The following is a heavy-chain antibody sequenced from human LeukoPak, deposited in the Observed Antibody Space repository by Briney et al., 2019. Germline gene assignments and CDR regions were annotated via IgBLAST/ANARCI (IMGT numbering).Heavy chain of an antibody. J-gene: IGHJ6*03. CDR3: ARDPYSGSYGNYYYYFMDV. V-gene: IGHV3-21*01. CDR2: ITSGSSYI. D-gene: IGHD1-26*01. Sequence: NPGGSLRLSCAASGFTFSSYAMSWVRQAPGKGLEWVSSITSGSSYIYYADSVKGRFTISRDNAKNSLYLQMNSLRAEDTAAYYCARDPYSGSYGNYYYYFMDVWGKGTTVTISS. CDR1: GFTFSSYA.